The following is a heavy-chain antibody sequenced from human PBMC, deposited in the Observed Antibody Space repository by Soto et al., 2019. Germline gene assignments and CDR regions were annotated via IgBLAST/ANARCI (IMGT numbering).Heavy chain of an antibody. V-gene: IGHV4-31*03. J-gene: IGHJ4*02. CDR2: IYYSGST. CDR3: ARVTYYYGSGTFYVFDY. D-gene: IGHD3-10*01. Sequence: SETLSLTCTVSCGSISSGGYYWTWIRQHPGKGLEWIGYIYYSGSTYYDPSLRSRVTISVDTSKNQFSLKMSSVTAADTAVYYCARVTYYYGSGTFYVFDYWGQGTLVTVSS. CDR1: CGSISSGGYY.